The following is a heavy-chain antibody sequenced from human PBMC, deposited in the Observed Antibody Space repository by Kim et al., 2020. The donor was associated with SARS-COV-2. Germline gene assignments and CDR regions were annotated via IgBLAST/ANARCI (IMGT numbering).Heavy chain of an antibody. D-gene: IGHD3-10*02. Sequence: SETLSLTCTVSGGSISSGGYYWSWIRQHPGKGLEWIGNVYNSGNTFYTASLKSRLTISVDTSKNQFFLKLNSVTAADTAVYYCARGTVRGVIIPSFDPFDMWGQGTMVTVSS. CDR1: GGSISSGGYY. V-gene: IGHV4-31*03. CDR3: ARGTVRGVIIPSFDPFDM. J-gene: IGHJ3*02. CDR2: VYNSGNT.